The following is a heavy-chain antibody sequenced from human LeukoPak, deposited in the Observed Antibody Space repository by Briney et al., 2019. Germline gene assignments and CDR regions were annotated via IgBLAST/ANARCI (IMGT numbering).Heavy chain of an antibody. Sequence: GGSLRLSCAASEFTFRSQAMSWVRQAPGKGLEWASTISGSGGSTYYADSVKGRLTISRDNSKNTLYLQMNSLRAEDTAVYYCAKMFHYYVSSGYWDYYYGMDVWGQGTTVTVSS. CDR1: EFTFRSQA. CDR2: ISGSGGST. J-gene: IGHJ6*02. CDR3: AKMFHYYVSSGYWDYYYGMDV. V-gene: IGHV3-23*01. D-gene: IGHD3-22*01.